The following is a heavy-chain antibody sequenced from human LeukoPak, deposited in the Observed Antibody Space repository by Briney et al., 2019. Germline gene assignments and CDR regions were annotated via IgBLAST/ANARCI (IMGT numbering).Heavy chain of an antibody. Sequence: GGSLRLSCATSGFTFSGYGMHWVRQVPGKGLEWVAVISKDARSNYHVDSVKGRFTISRDNSKNTLYLQMNSLRAEDTAVYYCAREPGSGYGVNFDYWGQGTLVTVSS. CDR2: ISKDARSN. CDR3: AREPGSGYGVNFDY. V-gene: IGHV3-30*03. D-gene: IGHD4-17*01. J-gene: IGHJ4*02. CDR1: GFTFSGYG.